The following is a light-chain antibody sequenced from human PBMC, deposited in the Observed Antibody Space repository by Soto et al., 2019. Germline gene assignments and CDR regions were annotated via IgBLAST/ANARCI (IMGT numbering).Light chain of an antibody. CDR2: GNN. CDR3: QSYDSSLSGSV. Sequence: QPVLTQPPSVSGAPGQRVTISCTGSSSNIGAGYGVHWYQLLPGTAPKLLIYGNNNRPSWVPDRFSGSKSGTSASLAITGLQTEDEADYYCQSYDSSLSGSVFGGGTKLTVL. V-gene: IGLV1-40*01. CDR1: SSNIGAGYG. J-gene: IGLJ2*01.